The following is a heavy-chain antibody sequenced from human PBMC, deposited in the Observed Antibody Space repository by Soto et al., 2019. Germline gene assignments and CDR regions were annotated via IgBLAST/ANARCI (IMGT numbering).Heavy chain of an antibody. V-gene: IGHV3-30*18. CDR2: ISYDGSNK. CDR1: GFTFSSYG. CDR3: AKAMAERWFGELLFDY. Sequence: QVQLVESGGGVVQPGRSLRLSCAASGFTFSSYGMHWVRQAPGKGLEWVAVISYDGSNKYYADSVKGRFTISRDNSKNTLYLQMNSLRAEDTAVYYCAKAMAERWFGELLFDYWGQGTLVTVSS. J-gene: IGHJ4*02. D-gene: IGHD3-10*01.